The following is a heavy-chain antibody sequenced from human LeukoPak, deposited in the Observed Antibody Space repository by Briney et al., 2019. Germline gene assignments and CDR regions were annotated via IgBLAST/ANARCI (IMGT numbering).Heavy chain of an antibody. CDR2: IFPGDSDT. CDR3: ARQYNGGWFDN. J-gene: IGHJ4*02. CDR1: GYSFTDYW. D-gene: IGHD6-25*01. V-gene: IGHV5-51*01. Sequence: GESLKISCQTSGYSFTDYWIHWVRQAPGKGPEWMGTIFPGDSDTRDSPSFQGQVTISVNKSISTAYLQWTSLKASDTAMYFCARQYNGGWFDNWGQGTLVTVSS.